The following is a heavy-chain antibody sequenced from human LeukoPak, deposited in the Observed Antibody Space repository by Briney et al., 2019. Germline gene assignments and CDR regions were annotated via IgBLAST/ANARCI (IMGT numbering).Heavy chain of an antibody. CDR3: ARDPYAKTIKYFDY. CDR2: ISAHSGDT. J-gene: IGHJ4*02. D-gene: IGHD3-9*01. V-gene: IGHV1-18*01. Sequence: ASVKVSCKASGYTFNSYGINWVRRAPGQGLEWMGWISAHSGDTNYPQKFQGRVTMTTDTSTSTAYMELRSLRSDDTAVYYCARDPYAKTIKYFDYWGQGTLVTVSS. CDR1: GYTFNSYG.